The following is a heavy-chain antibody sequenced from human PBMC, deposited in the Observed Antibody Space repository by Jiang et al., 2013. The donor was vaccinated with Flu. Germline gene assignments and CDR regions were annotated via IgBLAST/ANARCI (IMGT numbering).Heavy chain of an antibody. Sequence: QKFQGRVTITADESTSTAYMELSSLRSEDTAVYYCARAYNIFGVAKRYYFDYWGQGTLVTVSS. CDR3: ARAYNIFGVAKRYYFDY. J-gene: IGHJ4*02. V-gene: IGHV1-69*01. D-gene: IGHD3-3*02.